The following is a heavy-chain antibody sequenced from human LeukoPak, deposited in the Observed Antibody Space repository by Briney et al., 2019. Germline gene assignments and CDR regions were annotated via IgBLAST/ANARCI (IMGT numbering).Heavy chain of an antibody. CDR1: GGSISSYY. J-gene: IGHJ3*02. Sequence: PSETLSLTCTVSGGSISSYYWSWIRQPAGKGLEWIGRIYTSGSTNYNPSLKSRVTMSVDTSKNQFSLKLSSVTAADTAVYYCARGYSSGWYGAFDIWGQGTMVTVSS. CDR2: IYTSGST. D-gene: IGHD6-19*01. CDR3: ARGYSSGWYGAFDI. V-gene: IGHV4-4*07.